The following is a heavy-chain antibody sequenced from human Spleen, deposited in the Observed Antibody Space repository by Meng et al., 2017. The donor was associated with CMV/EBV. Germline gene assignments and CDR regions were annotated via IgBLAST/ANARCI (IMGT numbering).Heavy chain of an antibody. CDR2: ITGSGDVI. D-gene: IGHD2-2*01. CDR3: ARGEDGSTSARRTLRY. CDR1: GFPFSNYS. Sequence: GESLKISCAASGFPFSNYSVNWVRQAPGKGLEWVSSITGSGDVIYYANSVKGRFTISRDNAKNSLYLQMNSLRADDTAVYYCARGEDGSTSARRTLRYWGQGTLVTVS. J-gene: IGHJ4*02. V-gene: IGHV3-21*01.